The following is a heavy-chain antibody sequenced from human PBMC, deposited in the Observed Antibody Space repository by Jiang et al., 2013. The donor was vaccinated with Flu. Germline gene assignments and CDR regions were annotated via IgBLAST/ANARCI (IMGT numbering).Heavy chain of an antibody. CDR1: GYTFTSYG. V-gene: IGHV1-18*04. Sequence: VKVSCKASGYTFTSYGISWVRQAPGQGLEWMGWISAYNGNTNYAQKLQGRVTMTTDTSTSTAYMELRSLRSDDTAVYYCAREVVPAYFPYGMDVWGQGTTVTVSS. CDR2: ISAYNGNT. CDR3: AREVVPAYFPYGMDV. J-gene: IGHJ6*02. D-gene: IGHD2-2*01.